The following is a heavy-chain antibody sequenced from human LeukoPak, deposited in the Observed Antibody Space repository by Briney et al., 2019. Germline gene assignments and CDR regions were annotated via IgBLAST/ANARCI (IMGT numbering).Heavy chain of an antibody. Sequence: PGGSLRLSCAPSGFTFRSYAMSWVRQAPGKGLEWVSSIIANGGSTYYADSVKGRFTISRDSSENTVYLQMNSLRAEDTAVYYCAKDRMIVVPGAFDIWGQGTMVTVSS. D-gene: IGHD3-22*01. CDR2: IIANGGST. CDR1: GFTFRSYA. CDR3: AKDRMIVVPGAFDI. V-gene: IGHV3-23*01. J-gene: IGHJ3*02.